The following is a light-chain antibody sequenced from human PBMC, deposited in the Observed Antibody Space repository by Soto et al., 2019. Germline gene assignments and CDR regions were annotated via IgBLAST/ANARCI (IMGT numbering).Light chain of an antibody. CDR1: SSDVGGYNY. CDR3: SSYTSSSNLDVV. J-gene: IGLJ2*01. Sequence: QSALTQPASVSGSPGQSITISCTGTSSDVGGYNYVSWYKQHPGKATKLMIYEVTNRPSGVSNRFAGYKSGNKASLTNSGLQADEESDYYCSSYTSSSNLDVVFGGGTKLTVL. CDR2: EVT. V-gene: IGLV2-14*01.